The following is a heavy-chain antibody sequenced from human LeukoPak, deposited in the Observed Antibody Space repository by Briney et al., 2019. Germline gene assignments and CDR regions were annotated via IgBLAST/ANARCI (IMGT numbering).Heavy chain of an antibody. D-gene: IGHD3-10*01. CDR1: GGTFISYA. V-gene: IGHV1-69*04. Sequence: SVKVSCKASGGTFISYAISWVRQAPGQGLEWMGRIIPILGIANYAQKFQGRVTITADRSTSTAYMELSSLRSEDTAVYYCARGPVTVVRGVITPPFDPWGQGTLVTVSS. CDR2: IIPILGIA. J-gene: IGHJ5*02. CDR3: ARGPVTVVRGVITPPFDP.